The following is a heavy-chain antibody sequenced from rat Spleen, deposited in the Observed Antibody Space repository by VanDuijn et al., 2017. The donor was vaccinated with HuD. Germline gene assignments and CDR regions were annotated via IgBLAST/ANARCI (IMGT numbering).Heavy chain of an antibody. V-gene: IGHV5-22*01. CDR1: GFTFSSFP. CDR3: ARTEIQLDYFDY. J-gene: IGHJ2*01. Sequence: EVQLVESGGGLVQPGRSLKLSCAASGFTFSSFPMAWVRQAPKKGLEWVASISYEGSSTYYGDSVKGRFTISRDDAKSTLYLQMDSLRSEDTATYYCARTEIQLDYFDYWGQGVMVTVSS. CDR2: ISYEGSST. D-gene: IGHD1-5*01.